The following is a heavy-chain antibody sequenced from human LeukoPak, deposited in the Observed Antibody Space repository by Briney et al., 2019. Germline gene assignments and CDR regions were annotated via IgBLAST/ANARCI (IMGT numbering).Heavy chain of an antibody. Sequence: PGGSLRLSCAASGFTVSSNYMSWVRQAPGKGLEWVGRSRNKVNSYTTAYAASVIGRFTVSRDDLSATVYLQMNSLKTEDTAVYYCTRSMYGEGRRIIDFDYWGQGTLLTVSS. J-gene: IGHJ4*02. V-gene: IGHV3-72*01. D-gene: IGHD4/OR15-4a*01. CDR1: GFTVSSNY. CDR2: SRNKVNSYTT. CDR3: TRSMYGEGRRIIDFDY.